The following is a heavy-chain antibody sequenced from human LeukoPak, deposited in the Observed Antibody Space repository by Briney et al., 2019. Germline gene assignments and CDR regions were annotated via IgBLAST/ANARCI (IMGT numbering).Heavy chain of an antibody. CDR1: GGSISSSSYY. D-gene: IGHD4-17*01. V-gene: IGHV4-39*07. Sequence: SETLSLTCTVSGGSISSSSYYWGWIRQPPGKGLEWIGEINHSGSTNYNPSLKSRVTISVDTSKNQFSLKLSSVTAADTAVYYCARVGGMTTVTSDYWGQGTLVTVSS. CDR2: INHSGST. CDR3: ARVGGMTTVTSDY. J-gene: IGHJ4*02.